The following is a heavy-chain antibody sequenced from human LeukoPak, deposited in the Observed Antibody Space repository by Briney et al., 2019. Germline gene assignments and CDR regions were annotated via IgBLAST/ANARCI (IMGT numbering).Heavy chain of an antibody. CDR3: ARGLSGYIIDY. J-gene: IGHJ4*02. V-gene: IGHV4-59*01. CDR1: GGSISSYY. Sequence: SETLSLTCTVSGGSISSYYWSWIRQPPGKGLEWIGYIYYSGSTNYNPSLKSRVTISVDTSKNQFSLKQSSVTAADTAVYYCARGLSGYIIDYWGQGTLVTVSS. CDR2: IYYSGST. D-gene: IGHD3-3*01.